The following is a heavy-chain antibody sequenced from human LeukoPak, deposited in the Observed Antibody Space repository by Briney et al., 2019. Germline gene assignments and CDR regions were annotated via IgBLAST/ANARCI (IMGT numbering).Heavy chain of an antibody. CDR1: GLTFRTYT. CDR3: ASILRSSSGYYFDY. Sequence: HPGRSLRLSCAASGLTFRTYTMHWVRQAPGKGLEWVTVISYDGSKQYYADSVKGRFTISRDNSKNTLYLQMNSLRAEDTAVYYCASILRSSSGYYFDYWGQGTLVTVSS. J-gene: IGHJ4*02. CDR2: ISYDGSKQ. V-gene: IGHV3-30*14. D-gene: IGHD3-10*01.